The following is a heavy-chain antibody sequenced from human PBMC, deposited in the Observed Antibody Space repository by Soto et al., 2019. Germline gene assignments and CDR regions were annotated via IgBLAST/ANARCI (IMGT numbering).Heavy chain of an antibody. CDR1: DDSISSSIYY. J-gene: IGHJ4*02. CDR3: AHQKYSDYVWGSYEYSYYFDY. CDR2: IYYNGRT. D-gene: IGHD3-16*01. Sequence: SETLSLTCTVSDDSISSSIYYWGWIRQPPGKGLEWIGNIYYNGRTHYNPSLRRRVPISVEKSKNQFSLKLSSVTAADTAVYYCAHQKYSDYVWGSYEYSYYFDYWGPGTLVTVS. V-gene: IGHV4-39*01.